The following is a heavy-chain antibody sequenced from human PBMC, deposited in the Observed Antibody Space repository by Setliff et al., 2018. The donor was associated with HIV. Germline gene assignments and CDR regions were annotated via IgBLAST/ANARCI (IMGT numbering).Heavy chain of an antibody. J-gene: IGHJ5*02. Sequence: SETLSLTCSVSGDSVSSHYWSWIRQTPGKGLEWIGSIYHSGSTYYNPSLKSRVTISLDTSKNQFSLKLSSVTAADTAVYYCARDIQAAGTGWFDPWGQGTLVTVSS. D-gene: IGHD6-13*01. V-gene: IGHV4-38-2*02. CDR1: GDSVSSHY. CDR3: ARDIQAAGTGWFDP. CDR2: IYHSGST.